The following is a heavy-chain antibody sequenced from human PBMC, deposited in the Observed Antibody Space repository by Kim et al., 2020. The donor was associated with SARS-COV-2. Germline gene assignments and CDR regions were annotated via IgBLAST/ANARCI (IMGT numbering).Heavy chain of an antibody. V-gene: IGHV6-1*01. CDR3: ARDHQYSVDY. J-gene: IGHJ4*02. Sequence: SQTVSLTCVISGDNVSGDSVAWNWIRQSPSRGLEWLGRTYYRSKWYNDYAVSVKGRITISPDTSKNQFSLLVNSVTPEDTAVYYCARDHQYSVDYWGQGTLVTVSS. CDR1: GDNVSGDSVA. D-gene: IGHD4-4*01. CDR2: TYYRSKWYN.